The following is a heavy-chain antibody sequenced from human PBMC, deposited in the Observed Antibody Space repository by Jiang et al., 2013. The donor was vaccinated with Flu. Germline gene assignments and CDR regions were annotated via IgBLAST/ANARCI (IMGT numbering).Heavy chain of an antibody. CDR3: AKGLGGYTSGCDV. D-gene: IGHD5-24*01. J-gene: IGHJ6*04. CDR2: ISWNSGSI. Sequence: GGLVQPGRSLRLSCAASGFTFDDYAMHWVRQAPGKGLEWVSGISWNSGSIDYADSAKGRFTISRDNAKNSLYLQMNSLRTEDTALYYCAKGLGGYTSGCDVWGKGTTVTVSS. V-gene: IGHV3-9*01. CDR1: GFTFDDYA.